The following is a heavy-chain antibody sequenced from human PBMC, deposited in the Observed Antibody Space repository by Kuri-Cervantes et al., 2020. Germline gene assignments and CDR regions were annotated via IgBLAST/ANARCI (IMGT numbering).Heavy chain of an antibody. CDR1: GFTFSSYW. Sequence: KISCAASGFTFSSYWISWVRQAPGQGLEWMGGIISIFGTANYAQKFQGRVTITADESTSTAYMELSSLRSEDTAVYYCARFGYCSGGSCYFGPDYYYYGMDVWGQGTTVTVSS. J-gene: IGHJ6*02. V-gene: IGHV1-69*01. CDR2: IISIFGTA. CDR3: ARFGYCSGGSCYFGPDYYYYGMDV. D-gene: IGHD2-15*01.